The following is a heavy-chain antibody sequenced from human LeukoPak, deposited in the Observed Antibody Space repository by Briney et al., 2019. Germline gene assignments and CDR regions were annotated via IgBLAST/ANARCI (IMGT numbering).Heavy chain of an antibody. D-gene: IGHD3-22*01. CDR1: GGTFSSYA. Sequence: VASVKVSCKASGGTFSSYAISWVRQAPGQGLEWMGGIIPIFGTANYAQKFQGRVTITRDTSASTAYMELSSLRAEDTAVYYCAREPHIITMIVVWGQGTLVTVSS. V-gene: IGHV1-69*05. CDR3: AREPHIITMIVV. CDR2: IIPIFGTA. J-gene: IGHJ4*02.